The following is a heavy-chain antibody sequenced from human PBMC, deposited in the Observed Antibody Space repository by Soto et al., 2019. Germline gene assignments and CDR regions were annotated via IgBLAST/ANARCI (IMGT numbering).Heavy chain of an antibody. D-gene: IGHD6-19*01. Sequence: EVQLVESGGGLVKPGGSLRLSCAASGFTFSNAWMSWVRQAPGKGLEWVGRIKSKTDGGTTDYAAPVKGRFTISRDDSKNRLYLQMNSLKTGDTAVYYGTTGPPDSSGWYSDYWGQGTLVTVSS. J-gene: IGHJ4*02. CDR1: GFTFSNAW. V-gene: IGHV3-15*01. CDR3: TTGPPDSSGWYSDY. CDR2: IKSKTDGGTT.